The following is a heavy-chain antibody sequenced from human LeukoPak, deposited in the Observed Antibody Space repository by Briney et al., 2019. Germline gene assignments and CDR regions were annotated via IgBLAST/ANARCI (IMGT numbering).Heavy chain of an antibody. CDR3: ARVGGGRYDFWSALQEYYFDY. CDR1: GGSISSYY. D-gene: IGHD3-3*01. V-gene: IGHV4-59*01. J-gene: IGHJ4*02. Sequence: SETLSLTCTVSGGSISSYYWSWIRQPPGKGLEWIGYIYYSGSTNYNPSPKSRVTISVDTSKNQFSLKLSSVTAADTAVYYCARVGGGRYDFWSALQEYYFDYWGQGTLVTVSS. CDR2: IYYSGST.